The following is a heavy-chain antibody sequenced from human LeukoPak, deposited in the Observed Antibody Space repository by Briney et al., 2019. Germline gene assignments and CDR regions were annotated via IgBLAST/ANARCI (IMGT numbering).Heavy chain of an antibody. CDR2: IYYSGST. J-gene: IGHJ4*02. CDR1: GGSISSSSYY. CDR3: ASQEGTDYFDY. V-gene: IGHV4-39*07. D-gene: IGHD1-7*01. Sequence: SETLSLTCTVSGGSISSSSYYWGWIRQPPGKGLEWIGSIYYSGSTYYNPSLKSRVTISVDTSKNQFSLKLSSVTAADTAVYYCASQEGTDYFDYWGQGTLVTVSS.